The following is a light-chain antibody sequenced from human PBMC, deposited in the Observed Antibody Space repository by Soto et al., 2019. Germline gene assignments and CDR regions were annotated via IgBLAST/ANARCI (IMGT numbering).Light chain of an antibody. CDR3: QQTYSIPYT. J-gene: IGKJ2*01. CDR2: AAS. V-gene: IGKV1-39*01. Sequence: DIQMTQSASFLSASVGDRVTIPCRASHSISTYLTWYQQKPGKPPKLLIYAASSLQSGVPSRFSGSGSGTDFTLTISSLQPEDFATYYCQQTYSIPYTFGQGTKLEIK. CDR1: HSISTY.